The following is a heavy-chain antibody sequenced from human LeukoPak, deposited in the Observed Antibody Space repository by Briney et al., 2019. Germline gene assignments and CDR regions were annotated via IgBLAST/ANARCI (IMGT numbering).Heavy chain of an antibody. V-gene: IGHV1-69*06. Sequence: ASVKVSCKASGYSFTNYGISWVRQAPGQGLEWMGGIIPIFGTANYAQKFQGRVTITADKSTSTAYMELSSLRSEDTAVYYCARQSTAMVRGGFYYYYYMDVWGKGTTVTVSS. D-gene: IGHD5-18*01. CDR3: ARQSTAMVRGGFYYYYYMDV. CDR2: IIPIFGTA. CDR1: GYSFTNYG. J-gene: IGHJ6*03.